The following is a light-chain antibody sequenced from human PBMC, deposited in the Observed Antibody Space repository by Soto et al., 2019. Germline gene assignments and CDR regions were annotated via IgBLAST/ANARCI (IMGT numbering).Light chain of an antibody. Sequence: DIQMTQSPSTLSASVGDRVTITCRASQSISSWLAWYQQKPGKAPKLLIYDASSLESGVPSRFSGSGSGTEFTLTISSLQPDDFATYYCQQYNSIPATFCQGTKVEIK. CDR2: DAS. CDR3: QQYNSIPAT. J-gene: IGKJ1*01. CDR1: QSISSW. V-gene: IGKV1-5*01.